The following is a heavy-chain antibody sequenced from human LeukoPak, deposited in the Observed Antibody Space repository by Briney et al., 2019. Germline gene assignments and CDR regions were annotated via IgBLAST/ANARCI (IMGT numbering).Heavy chain of an antibody. CDR2: ISSSSSYI. J-gene: IGHJ4*02. D-gene: IGHD1-26*01. CDR1: GFTFSSYS. CDR3: AKHSGSYLYFDY. Sequence: PGGSLRLSCAASGFTFSSYSMNWVRQAPGKGLEWVSSISSSSSYIYYADSVKGRFTISRDNAKNSLYLQMNSLRAEDTAVYYCAKHSGSYLYFDYWGQGTLVTVSS. V-gene: IGHV3-21*04.